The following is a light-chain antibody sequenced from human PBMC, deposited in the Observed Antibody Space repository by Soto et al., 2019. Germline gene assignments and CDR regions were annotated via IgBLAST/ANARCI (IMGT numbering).Light chain of an antibody. V-gene: IGKV1-39*01. CDR2: AAS. Sequence: DIQMTQSPSSLSASVGDRVTTTCRTSQTISNYLNWYQQKPGKAPHLLIYAASSLQSGVPSRFSGSGSGTDFTLAISSLQPEDSATYFCQQTYSTPRTFGQGTKVDIK. J-gene: IGKJ1*01. CDR1: QTISNY. CDR3: QQTYSTPRT.